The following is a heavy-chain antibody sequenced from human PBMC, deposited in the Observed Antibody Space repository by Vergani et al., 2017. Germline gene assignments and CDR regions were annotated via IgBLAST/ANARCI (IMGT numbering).Heavy chain of an antibody. V-gene: IGHV6-1*01. Sequence: QVQLQQSGPGLVKPSQTLSLTCAISGDSVSSNDAVWNWIRQSPSRGLEWLGRTYYRSKWYNDYAVSVKSRITISPDTSKNQFSLQLNSVTPEDTAVYYCARDVTYYNKIDHDGLEGWGKGTTVTVSS. CDR1: GDSVSSNDAV. CDR2: TYYRSKWYN. D-gene: IGHD3-10*01. J-gene: IGHJ6*04. CDR3: ARDVTYYNKIDHDGLEG.